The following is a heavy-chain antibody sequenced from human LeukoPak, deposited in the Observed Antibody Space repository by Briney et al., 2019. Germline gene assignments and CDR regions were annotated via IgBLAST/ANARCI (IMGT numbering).Heavy chain of an antibody. J-gene: IGHJ3*02. V-gene: IGHV3-48*01. D-gene: IGHD6-6*01. CDR3: ARDIRRYSSSSSASDI. CDR1: GFTFSSYS. CDR2: ISSSSSTI. Sequence: GGSLRLSCAASGFTFSSYSMNWVRQAPGKGLEWVSSISSSSSTIYYADPVKGRFTISRDNAKNSLYLQMNSLRAEDAAVYYCARDIRRYSSSSSASDIWGQGTLVTVSS.